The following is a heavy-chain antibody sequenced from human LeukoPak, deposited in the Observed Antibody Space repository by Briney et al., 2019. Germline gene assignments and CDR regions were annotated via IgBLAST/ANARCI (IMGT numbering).Heavy chain of an antibody. Sequence: ASVTVSCTASGYTFTGYYMHWVRQAPGQGLEWMGWINPNSGGTNYAQKFQGRVTMTRDTSISTAYMELSRLRSDDTAVYYCARGHYYYYYMDVWGKGTTVTVSS. CDR2: INPNSGGT. CDR1: GYTFTGYY. J-gene: IGHJ6*03. CDR3: ARGHYYYYYMDV. V-gene: IGHV1-2*02.